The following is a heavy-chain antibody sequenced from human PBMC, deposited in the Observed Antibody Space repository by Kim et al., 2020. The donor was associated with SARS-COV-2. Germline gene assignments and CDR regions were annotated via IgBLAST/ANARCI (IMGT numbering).Heavy chain of an antibody. CDR1: GGSISNHY. Sequence: SETLSLTCGVSGGSISNHYWTWIRHSPGKGLEWIGHIYYKGDTNYNPSLKSRVTILADTSKNQFSLKLTSVTAADTAVYYCARDLAGWGYAFELWGHGTMGTVSS. D-gene: IGHD7-27*01. V-gene: IGHV4-59*11. J-gene: IGHJ3*01. CDR3: ARDLAGWGYAFEL. CDR2: IYYKGDT.